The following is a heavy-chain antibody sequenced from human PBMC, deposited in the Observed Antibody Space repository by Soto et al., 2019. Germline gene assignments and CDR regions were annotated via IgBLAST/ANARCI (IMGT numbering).Heavy chain of an antibody. J-gene: IGHJ4*02. D-gene: IGHD7-27*01. V-gene: IGHV3-23*01. CDR3: AKEVTGGKLSFDY. CDR1: GFTFSSYA. Sequence: GGYLRLSCAASGFTFSSYAMSWVRQAPGKGLEWVSAISGSGGSTYYADSVKGRFTISRDNSNNTLYLQMNSLRAEDTVVYYCAKEVTGGKLSFDYWGQGTLVTVSS. CDR2: ISGSGGST.